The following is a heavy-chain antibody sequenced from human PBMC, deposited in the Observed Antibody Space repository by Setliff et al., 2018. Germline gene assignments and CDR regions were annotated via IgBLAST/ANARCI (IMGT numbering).Heavy chain of an antibody. Sequence: LSLTCTVSGGSISSGDYYWSWIRQPPGKGLEWIGYIYSSGNTYYNPSLKSRVSISVDTSKNQFSLKLSSVTAADTAVYYCARESRYYYDNLGTLDYWGQGTLVTVSS. D-gene: IGHD3-22*01. CDR3: ARESRYYYDNLGTLDY. V-gene: IGHV4-30-4*08. CDR2: IYSSGNT. CDR1: GGSISSGDYY. J-gene: IGHJ4*02.